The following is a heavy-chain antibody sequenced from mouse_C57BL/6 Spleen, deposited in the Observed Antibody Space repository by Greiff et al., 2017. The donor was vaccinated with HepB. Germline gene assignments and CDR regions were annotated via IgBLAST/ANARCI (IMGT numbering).Heavy chain of an antibody. J-gene: IGHJ4*01. CDR3: ASSYGNYAMDY. D-gene: IGHD2-1*01. CDR1: GYTFTSYW. CDR2: IYPGSGST. V-gene: IGHV1-55*01. Sequence: QVQLQQPGAGLVKPGASVKMSCKASGYTFTSYWITWVKQRPGQGLEWIGDIYPGSGSTNYNEKFKSKATLTVDTSSSTAYMQLSSLTSEDSAVYYCASSYGNYAMDYWGQGTSVTVSS.